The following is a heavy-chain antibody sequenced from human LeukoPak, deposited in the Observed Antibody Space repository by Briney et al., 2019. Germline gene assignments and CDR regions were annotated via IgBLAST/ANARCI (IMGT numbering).Heavy chain of an antibody. Sequence: SETLSLTCAVYGGSFSGYYWSWIRQPPGKGLEWIGEINHSGSTNYNPSLKSRVTISVDTSKNQFSLKLSSVTAADTAVYYCARSPYDFWSGLRKWFDPWGQGTLVTVSS. V-gene: IGHV4-34*01. J-gene: IGHJ5*02. CDR3: ARSPYDFWSGLRKWFDP. CDR2: INHSGST. CDR1: GGSFSGYY. D-gene: IGHD3-3*01.